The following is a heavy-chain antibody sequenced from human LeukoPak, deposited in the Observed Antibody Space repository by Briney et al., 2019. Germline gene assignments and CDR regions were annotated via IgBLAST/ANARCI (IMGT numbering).Heavy chain of an antibody. CDR3: AINGYSSSWYSSYYYYYMDV. J-gene: IGHJ6*03. V-gene: IGHV1-2*02. D-gene: IGHD6-13*01. Sequence: ASVKVSCKASGYTFTGYYMHWVRQAPGQGLEWMGWINPNSGGTNYAQKFQGRVTMTRNTSISTAYMELSSLRSEDTAVYYCAINGYSSSWYSSYYYYYMDVWGKGTTVTISS. CDR1: GYTFTGYY. CDR2: INPNSGGT.